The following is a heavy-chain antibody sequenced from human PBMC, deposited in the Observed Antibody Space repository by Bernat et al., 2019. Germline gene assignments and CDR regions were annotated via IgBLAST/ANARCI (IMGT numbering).Heavy chain of an antibody. CDR2: INGDGSST. Sequence: EVQLVESGGGLVQPGGSLRLSCAASGFTFSSYWMHWVRQAPGKGLVWVSRINGDGSSTSYADSVKGRFTISRDNGKNTLYLQMNRLRGEDTAVYYCARGSLAVAGVNWFDPWGQGTLVTVSS. CDR1: GFTFSSYW. D-gene: IGHD6-19*01. CDR3: ARGSLAVAGVNWFDP. J-gene: IGHJ5*02. V-gene: IGHV3-74*01.